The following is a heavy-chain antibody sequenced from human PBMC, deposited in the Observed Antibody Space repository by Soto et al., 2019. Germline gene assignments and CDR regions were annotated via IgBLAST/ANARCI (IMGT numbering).Heavy chain of an antibody. V-gene: IGHV4-39*03. CDR2: IYSSGST. CDR1: GGSISSSSYY. J-gene: IGHJ3*01. CDR3: CNPGNCWFQSFGV. Sequence: QLQLQESGPGLVRPSETLSLTCTVSGGSISSSSYYWGWIRQPPGKGLEWIGSIYSSGSTYYNPSPQDRITIFLDTSQKPFPPEPGSGAGAEPGGQYCCNPGNCWFQSFGVRGQGTMVTVSS. D-gene: IGHD3-3*01.